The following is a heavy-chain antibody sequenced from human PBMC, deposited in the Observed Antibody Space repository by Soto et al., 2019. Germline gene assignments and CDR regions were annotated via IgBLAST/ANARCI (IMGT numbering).Heavy chain of an antibody. CDR2: ISYDGSNK. J-gene: IGHJ4*02. D-gene: IGHD5-12*01. Sequence: GGSLRLSCAASGFTFSSYGMHWVRQAPGKGLEWVAVISYDGSNKYYADSVKGRFTISRDNSKSTLYLQMNSLRAEDTAVYYCATRRGYSGYDRGGFDYWGQGTLVTVSS. CDR1: GFTFSSYG. CDR3: ATRRGYSGYDRGGFDY. V-gene: IGHV3-30*03.